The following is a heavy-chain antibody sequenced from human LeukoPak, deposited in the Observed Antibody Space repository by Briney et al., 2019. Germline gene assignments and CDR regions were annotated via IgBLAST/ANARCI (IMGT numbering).Heavy chain of an antibody. D-gene: IGHD6-19*01. J-gene: IGHJ5*02. Sequence: GGSLRLSCTASGFPFSNYWMHWVRHGPGKGLEWVSRVYTDGSTTTYADSVKGRFTISRDNAKNTLYLQMSSLRAEDTAVYYCARTFGSGRYPGDWFDPWGQGTLVTVSS. CDR1: GFPFSNYW. CDR2: VYTDGSTT. CDR3: ARTFGSGRYPGDWFDP. V-gene: IGHV3-74*03.